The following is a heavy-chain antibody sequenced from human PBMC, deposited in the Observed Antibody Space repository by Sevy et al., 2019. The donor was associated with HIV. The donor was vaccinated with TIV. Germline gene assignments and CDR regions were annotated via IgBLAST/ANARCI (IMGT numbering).Heavy chain of an antibody. CDR3: ASQLAKQAGNSWYYSHY. Sequence: ASVKVSCKASGGTFSSYAISWVRQAPGQGLEWMGGIIPIFGTANYAQKVQGRVTITADESTSTAYMELSSLRSDDTAVYYCASQLAKQAGNSWYYSHYQSQGTLVT. D-gene: IGHD6-19*01. CDR1: GGTFSSYA. V-gene: IGHV1-69*13. J-gene: IGHJ4*02. CDR2: IIPIFGTA.